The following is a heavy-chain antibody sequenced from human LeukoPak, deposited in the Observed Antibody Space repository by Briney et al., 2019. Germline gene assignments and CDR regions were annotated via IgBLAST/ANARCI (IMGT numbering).Heavy chain of an antibody. D-gene: IGHD3-22*01. J-gene: IGHJ5*02. CDR3: AKGWSSGYCYWFNP. V-gene: IGHV3-23*01. CDR2: TSGSGGST. Sequence: GSLRLSCAASGLTFDNYAMTWVRQAPGKGLEWVSATSGSGGSTYYADSVRGRFTISRDNSKNTLFLQMNSLRAEDTAVYYCAKGWSSGYCYWFNPWGQGTLVTVSS. CDR1: GLTFDNYA.